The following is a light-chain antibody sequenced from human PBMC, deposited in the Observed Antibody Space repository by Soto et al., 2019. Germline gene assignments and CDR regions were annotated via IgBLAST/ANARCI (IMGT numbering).Light chain of an antibody. CDR2: GAS. CDR3: QQYSSAPPYT. J-gene: IGKJ2*01. CDR1: QSVSSSY. Sequence: EIVLTQSPGTLSLSPGERATLSCRASQSVSSSYLAWYQQKPGQAPRLLIYGASSRATGIPDRFSGSGSGTDFTLTISRREPEDFAVYYCQQYSSAPPYTFGQGTKLEIK. V-gene: IGKV3-20*01.